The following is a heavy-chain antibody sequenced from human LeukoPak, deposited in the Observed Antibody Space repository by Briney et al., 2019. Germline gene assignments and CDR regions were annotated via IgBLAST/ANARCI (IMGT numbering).Heavy chain of an antibody. D-gene: IGHD4-23*01. J-gene: IGHJ4*02. CDR1: GFTFSHYG. CDR2: IWSDGTNQ. CDR3: AKDPPNYGGNSD. V-gene: IGHV3-30*02. Sequence: GGSLRLSCAAAGFTFSHYGMHWVRQAPGKGLEWVAVIWSDGTNQYCADSVKGRFTISSDNSKNTLYLQMNSLRAEDTAVYYCAKDPPNYGGNSDWGQGTLVTVSS.